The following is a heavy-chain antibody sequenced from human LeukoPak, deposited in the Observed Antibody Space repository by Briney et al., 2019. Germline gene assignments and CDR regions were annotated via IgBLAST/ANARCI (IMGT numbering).Heavy chain of an antibody. Sequence: SETLSLTCTVSGGSISSYYWSWIRQPPGKGLEWIGCISNSGSTSYNPSLKSRLTVSEDTSKNQFSLKLSSVTAADTAVYYCARGIRWSDYWGQGTLVTVSS. CDR2: ISNSGST. CDR3: ARGIRWSDY. V-gene: IGHV4-59*01. J-gene: IGHJ4*02. D-gene: IGHD4-23*01. CDR1: GGSISSYY.